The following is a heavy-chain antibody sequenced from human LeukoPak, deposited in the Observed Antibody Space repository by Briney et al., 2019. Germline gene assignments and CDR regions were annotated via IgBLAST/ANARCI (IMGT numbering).Heavy chain of an antibody. J-gene: IGHJ4*01. V-gene: IGHV1-24*01. CDR3: TAGVAVSRRYYLDY. CDR1: GYSLTDFS. CDR2: FAPEDGER. Sequence: ASVKVSCKVSGYSLTDFSINWVRQAPGKGFEWMGGFAPEDGERIYAQKFQGRVTMTEDTSADTAYMELSSLKSEDTAVYFCTAGVAVSRRYYLDYWGQGTLVTVSS. D-gene: IGHD6-13*01.